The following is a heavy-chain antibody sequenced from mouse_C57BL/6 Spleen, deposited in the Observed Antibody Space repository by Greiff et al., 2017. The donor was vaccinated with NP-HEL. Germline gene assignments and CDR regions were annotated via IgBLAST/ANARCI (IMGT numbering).Heavy chain of an antibody. Sequence: EVKLVESGGGLVQPGGSLSLSCAASGFTFTDYYMSWVRQPPGKALEWLGFIRNKANGYTTEYSASVKGRFTISRDNSHSILYLQMNALRAEDSATYYCARYKGDYDGVWAMDYWGQGTSVTVSS. V-gene: IGHV7-3*01. J-gene: IGHJ4*01. CDR3: ARYKGDYDGVWAMDY. D-gene: IGHD2-4*01. CDR2: IRNKANGYTT. CDR1: GFTFTDYY.